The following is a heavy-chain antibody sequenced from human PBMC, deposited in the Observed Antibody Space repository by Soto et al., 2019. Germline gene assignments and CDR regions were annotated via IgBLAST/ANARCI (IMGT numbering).Heavy chain of an antibody. CDR3: ARVGYGDYPNGWFDP. CDR1: GYTFTSYA. V-gene: IGHV1-18*01. J-gene: IGHJ5*02. CDR2: ISAYNGNT. D-gene: IGHD4-17*01. Sequence: ASVKVSCKASGYTFTSYAMHWVRQAPGQRLEWMGWISAYNGNTNYAQKLQGRVTMTTDTSTSTAYMELRSLRSDDTAVYYCARVGYGDYPNGWFDPWGQGTLVTVSS.